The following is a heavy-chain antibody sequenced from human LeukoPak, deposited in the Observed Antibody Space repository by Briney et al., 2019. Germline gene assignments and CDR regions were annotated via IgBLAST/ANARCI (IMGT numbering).Heavy chain of an antibody. CDR3: AGVNRAAGVYYGMDV. D-gene: IGHD6-13*01. CDR1: GGSISSYY. CDR2: IYTSGST. V-gene: IGHV4-4*07. J-gene: IGHJ6*02. Sequence: SETLSLTCTVSGGSISSYYWSWIRQPAGKGLEWIGRIYTSGSTNYNPSLKSRVTMSVDTSKNQFSLKLSSVTAADTAVYYCAGVNRAAGVYYGMDVRGQGTTVTVSS.